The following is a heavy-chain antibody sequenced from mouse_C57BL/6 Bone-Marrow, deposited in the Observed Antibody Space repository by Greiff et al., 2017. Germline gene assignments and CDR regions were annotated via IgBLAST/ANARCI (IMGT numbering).Heavy chain of an antibody. CDR3: ARGTYYDDSSRVDY. Sequence: QVQLKQSGPGILQPSQTLSLTCSFSGFSLSTFGMGVGWIRQPSGKGLEWLAHIWWDDDKYYKPALKRRLTISKDTSTNQVFLKSANVDTADTATYYCARGTYYDDSSRVDYWGQGTTLTVSS. D-gene: IGHD1-1*01. J-gene: IGHJ2*01. CDR2: IWWDDDK. CDR1: GFSLSTFGMG. V-gene: IGHV8-8*01.